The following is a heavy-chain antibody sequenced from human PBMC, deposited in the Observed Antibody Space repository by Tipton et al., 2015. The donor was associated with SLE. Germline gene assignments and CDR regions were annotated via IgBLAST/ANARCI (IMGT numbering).Heavy chain of an antibody. D-gene: IGHD5-24*01. Sequence: GSLRLSCAASGFTFSNYGMHWVRQAPGKGLEWVAFIQYHGSNKYYADSVKGRFTISRDNSKNTLYLQMNSLRAEDTAFYYCAKEGGGYEDAFDIWGQGTMVSVSS. J-gene: IGHJ3*02. CDR2: IQYHGSNK. V-gene: IGHV3-30*02. CDR3: AKEGGGYEDAFDI. CDR1: GFTFSNYG.